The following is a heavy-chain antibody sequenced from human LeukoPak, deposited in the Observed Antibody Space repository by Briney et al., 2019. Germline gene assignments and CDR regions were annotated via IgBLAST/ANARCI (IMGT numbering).Heavy chain of an antibody. D-gene: IGHD2-8*01. CDR1: GFTFSSDW. CDR2: INGDGSST. Sequence: GGSLRLSCAASGFTFSSDWMHWVRQAPGKGPVWVSRINGDGSSTSYADSVKGRFTISRDNVQNTLYLQMNSLRVEDTAVYYCARVSSSFGAYFDSWGQETLVTVSS. CDR3: ARVSSSFGAYFDS. V-gene: IGHV3-74*01. J-gene: IGHJ4*02.